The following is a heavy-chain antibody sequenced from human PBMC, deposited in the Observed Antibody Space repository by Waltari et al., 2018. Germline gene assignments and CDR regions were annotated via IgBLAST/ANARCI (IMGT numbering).Heavy chain of an antibody. J-gene: IGHJ3*02. Sequence: QVQVMESGGGVVQPGRSLRLSCTTSGFIFRNFAMHWVRQTPGKGLGWVAMMSYDGNTESYADSVKGRFTISRDNSRSTLYLQMNSLRVEDTAVYSCARVIAGRAFDIWGQGTLVTVS. V-gene: IGHV3-30-3*01. CDR1: GFIFRNFA. D-gene: IGHD6-6*01. CDR2: MSYDGNTE. CDR3: ARVIAGRAFDI.